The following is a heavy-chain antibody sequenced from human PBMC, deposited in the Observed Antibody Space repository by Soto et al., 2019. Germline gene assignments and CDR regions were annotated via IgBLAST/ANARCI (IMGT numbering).Heavy chain of an antibody. V-gene: IGHV1-18*01. CDR2: STHTGNT. J-gene: IGHJ4*02. CDR3: ARSGEHPLDY. Sequence: ASVKVSCKTSGYAFPHYVINWVRQAPGHGLEWMGFSTHTGNTNYAQNFQGRVVLTTDASTSTAYMEVTSLRSDDTAVYYCARSGEHPLDYWGQGTPVTVSS. D-gene: IGHD1-26*01. CDR1: GYAFPHYV.